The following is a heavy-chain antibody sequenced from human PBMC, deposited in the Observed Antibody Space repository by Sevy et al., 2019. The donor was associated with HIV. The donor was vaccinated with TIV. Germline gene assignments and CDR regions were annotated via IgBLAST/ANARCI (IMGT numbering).Heavy chain of an antibody. J-gene: IGHJ6*02. CDR1: GFTFDDYT. Sequence: GGSLRLSCSASGFTFDDYTMHWVRQAPGKGLEWVSLMSWDGGSTYYADTVKGRFTISRDNSKNSLYLQMYSLKIEDNALYYCAKDRGFDYGMDVWGQGTTVTVSS. CDR2: MSWDGGST. CDR3: AKDRGFDYGMDV. V-gene: IGHV3-43*01. D-gene: IGHD3-3*01.